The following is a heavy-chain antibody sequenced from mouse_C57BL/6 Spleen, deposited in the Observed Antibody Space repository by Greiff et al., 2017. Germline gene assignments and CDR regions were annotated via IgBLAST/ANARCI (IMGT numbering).Heavy chain of an antibody. CDR3: ARPYYSNYDYYAMDY. CDR2: INPNYGTT. Sequence: EVQLQQSGPELVKPGASVKISCKASGYSFTDYNMNWVKQSNGKSLEWIGVINPNYGTTSYNQKFKGKATLTVDQSSSTAYMQLNSLPSEDSAVYYCARPYYSNYDYYAMDYWGQGTSVTVSS. CDR1: GYSFTDYN. J-gene: IGHJ4*01. D-gene: IGHD2-5*01. V-gene: IGHV1-39*01.